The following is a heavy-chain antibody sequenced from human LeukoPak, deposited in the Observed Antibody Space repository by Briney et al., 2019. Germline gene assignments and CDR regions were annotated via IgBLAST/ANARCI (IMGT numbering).Heavy chain of an antibody. CDR2: ISSSGSTI. V-gene: IGHV3-11*01. CDR3: ARAVSGYSFDY. Sequence: GGSLRLSCAASGFTFSDYYMSWLRQAPGKGLEWVSYISSSGSTIYYADSVKGRFNISRDNAKNSLYLQMNSLRAEDTAVYYCARAVSGYSFDYWGQGTLVTVSS. CDR1: GFTFSDYY. D-gene: IGHD3-22*01. J-gene: IGHJ4*02.